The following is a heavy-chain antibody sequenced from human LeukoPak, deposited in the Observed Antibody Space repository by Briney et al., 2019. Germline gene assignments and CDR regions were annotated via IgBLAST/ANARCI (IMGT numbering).Heavy chain of an antibody. V-gene: IGHV3-23*01. Sequence: GGSLRLSCAASGFTFSSYGMSWVRQAPGKGLEWVSAISGSGRSTYYADSVKGRFTISRDNSKNTLYLQMNSLRAEDTAVYYCAKAWEVEYNWFDPWGQGTLVTVSS. CDR3: AKAWEVEYNWFDP. J-gene: IGHJ5*02. CDR2: ISGSGRST. D-gene: IGHD1-1*01. CDR1: GFTFSSYG.